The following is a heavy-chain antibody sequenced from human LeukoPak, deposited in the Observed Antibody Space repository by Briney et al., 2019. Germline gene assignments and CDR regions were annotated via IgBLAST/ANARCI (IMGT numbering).Heavy chain of an antibody. V-gene: IGHV4-28*01. J-gene: IGHJ4*02. CDR1: GYSISSSNW. Sequence: SETLPLTCAVSGYSISSSNWWGWIRQPPGKGLEWIGYIYSGGSTYYNPSLKSRVTMSVDTSKNQFALKLSSVTAVDTAVYYCARKGSGTYAFDYWGQGSLVTVSS. D-gene: IGHD1-26*01. CDR2: IYSGGST. CDR3: ARKGSGTYAFDY.